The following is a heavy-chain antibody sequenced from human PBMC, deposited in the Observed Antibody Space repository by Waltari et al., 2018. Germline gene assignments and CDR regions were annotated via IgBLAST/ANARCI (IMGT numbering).Heavy chain of an antibody. D-gene: IGHD2-15*01. V-gene: IGHV3-30*01. CDR1: KETFGNVA. Sequence: QVQLVESGGGVVQPGRSLRLACAGTKETFGNVALYWVGQAPGKGREWAELISHDGSDKYYADSVKGRFSISRDNSKNTVYLQMNSLRSEDTAVYYCARVDYGGKNYFYYGLEVWGQGTTVTVSS. CDR3: ARVDYGGKNYFYYGLEV. J-gene: IGHJ6*02. CDR2: ISHDGSDK.